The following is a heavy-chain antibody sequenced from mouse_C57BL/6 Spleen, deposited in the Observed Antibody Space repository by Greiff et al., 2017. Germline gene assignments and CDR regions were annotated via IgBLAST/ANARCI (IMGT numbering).Heavy chain of an antibody. J-gene: IGHJ2*01. CDR2: IHPNSGST. CDR1: GYTFTSYW. Sequence: QVQLQQPGAELVKPGASVKLSCKASGYTFTSYWMHWVKQRPGQGLEWIGMIHPNSGSTNYNEKFKSKATLTVDKSSSTAYMQLSSLTSEDSAVYYCARFGELGRPFDCWGQGTTLTVSS. D-gene: IGHD4-1*01. V-gene: IGHV1-64*01. CDR3: ARFGELGRPFDC.